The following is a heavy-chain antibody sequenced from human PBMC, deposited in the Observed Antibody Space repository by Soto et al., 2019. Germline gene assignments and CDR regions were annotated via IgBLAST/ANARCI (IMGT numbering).Heavy chain of an antibody. D-gene: IGHD3-3*01. V-gene: IGHV1-3*01. Sequence: ASVKVSCKASGYTFTSYGISWVRQAPGQRLEWMGWINAGNGNTKYSQKFQGRVTITRDTSASTAYMELSSLRSEDTAVYYCARDDPHNFGDDYYYMDVWGKGTTVTVSS. J-gene: IGHJ6*03. CDR2: INAGNGNT. CDR1: GYTFTSYG. CDR3: ARDDPHNFGDDYYYMDV.